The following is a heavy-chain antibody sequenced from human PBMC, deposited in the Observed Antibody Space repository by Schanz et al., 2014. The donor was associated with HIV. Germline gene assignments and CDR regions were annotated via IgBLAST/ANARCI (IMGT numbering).Heavy chain of an antibody. CDR2: ISYDGSNK. CDR3: AKGLRQWLVLGVSDY. V-gene: IGHV3-30*18. J-gene: IGHJ4*02. CDR1: GLAFSAHT. D-gene: IGHD6-19*01. Sequence: ERLVESGGSLVKPGGSLRLSCAASGLAFSAHTINWVRQTPGKGLEWVAVISYDGSNKYYADSVKGRFTIARDNSKNTLYLQMNSLRAEDTAVYYCAKGLRQWLVLGVSDYWGQGTLVTVSS.